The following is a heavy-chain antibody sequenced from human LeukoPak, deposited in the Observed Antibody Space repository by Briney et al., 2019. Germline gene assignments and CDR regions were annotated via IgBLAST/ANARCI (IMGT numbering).Heavy chain of an antibody. CDR3: ARDMYYYDSSGYYLDY. CDR1: GYTFTGYY. CDR2: INPNSGGT. D-gene: IGHD3-22*01. Sequence: ASVKVSCKASGYTFTGYYMHWVRQAPGRGLEWMGRINPNSGGTNYAQKFQGRVTMTRDTSISTAYMELSRLRSDDTAVYYCARDMYYYDSSGYYLDYWGQGTLVTVSS. V-gene: IGHV1-2*06. J-gene: IGHJ4*02.